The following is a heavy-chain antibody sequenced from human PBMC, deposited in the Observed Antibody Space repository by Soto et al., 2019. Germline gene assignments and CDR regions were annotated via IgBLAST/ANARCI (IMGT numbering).Heavy chain of an antibody. CDR1: GFTFSSYE. CDR3: ARGDIVVVPAAQYYYYGMDV. D-gene: IGHD2-2*01. J-gene: IGHJ6*02. Sequence: GGSLRLSCAASGFTFSSYEMNWVRQAPGKGLEWVSYISSSGSTIYYADSVKGRFTISRDNAKNSLYLQMNSLRAEDTAVYYCARGDIVVVPAAQYYYYGMDVWGQGTTVTVSS. CDR2: ISSSGSTI. V-gene: IGHV3-48*03.